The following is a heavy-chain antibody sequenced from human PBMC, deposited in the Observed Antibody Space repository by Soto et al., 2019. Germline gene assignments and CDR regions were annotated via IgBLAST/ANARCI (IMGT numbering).Heavy chain of an antibody. CDR3: ARALLGYCSGGSCYSHDAFDI. D-gene: IGHD2-15*01. Sequence: QVQLVQSGAEVKKPGASVKVSCKASGYTFTSYDINWVRQATGQGLEWMGWMSPNSGNTGYAQKFQGRVTMTRNTSISTAYMELSSLRSEDTAVYYCARALLGYCSGGSCYSHDAFDIWGQGTMVTVSS. CDR2: MSPNSGNT. V-gene: IGHV1-8*01. CDR1: GYTFTSYD. J-gene: IGHJ3*02.